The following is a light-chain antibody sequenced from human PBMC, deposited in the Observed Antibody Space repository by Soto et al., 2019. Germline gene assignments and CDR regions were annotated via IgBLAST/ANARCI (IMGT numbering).Light chain of an antibody. CDR2: RAS. CDR3: QQYGSSGT. J-gene: IGKJ1*01. Sequence: EIVLTQSPGTLSLSPGERATLSCRASQSVSNNYLAWYQQKPGQAPRLLIYRASNRATGIPDRFSGSGSGTDFTLTISRLEPEDFAVYYCQQYGSSGTFXQGTKVDIK. V-gene: IGKV3-20*01. CDR1: QSVSNNY.